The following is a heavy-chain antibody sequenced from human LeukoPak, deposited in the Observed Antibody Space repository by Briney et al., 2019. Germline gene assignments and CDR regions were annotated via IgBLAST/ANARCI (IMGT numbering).Heavy chain of an antibody. CDR3: AKDIHSGQQLWVDY. CDR2: ISGDGGST. CDR1: GFTFDDYA. J-gene: IGHJ4*02. V-gene: IGHV3-43*02. Sequence: PGGSLRLSCAASGFTFDDYALHWVRQAPGKGLEWVSLISGDGGSTYYADSVKGRFTISRDNSKNSLYLQMNSLRTEDTALYYCAKDIHSGQQLWVDYWGQGTLVTVSS. D-gene: IGHD5-18*01.